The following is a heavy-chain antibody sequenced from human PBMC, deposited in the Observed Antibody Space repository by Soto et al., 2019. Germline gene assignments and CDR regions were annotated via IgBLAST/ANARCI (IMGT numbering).Heavy chain of an antibody. J-gene: IGHJ5*02. CDR3: ARSAATWFDP. Sequence: QVQLQESGPGLVKPSETLSLTCTVSGGSISSYYWSWLRQPPGKGLEWIGYIYYSGSTNYNPSLKSRVTISVDTSKNHFSLRLSSVTAADTAVYYCARSAATWFDPWGQGTLVTVSS. V-gene: IGHV4-59*08. CDR1: GGSISSYY. CDR2: IYYSGST.